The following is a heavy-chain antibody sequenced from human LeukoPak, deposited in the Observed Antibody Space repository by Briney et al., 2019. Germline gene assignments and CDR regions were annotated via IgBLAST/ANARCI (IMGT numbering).Heavy chain of an antibody. V-gene: IGHV4-34*01. CDR3: ARGCRKLRTKWLHELPVDY. CDR1: GGSFSGYY. Sequence: SETLSLTCAVYGGSFSGYYWSWIRQPPGKGLEWIGEINHSGSTNYNPSLKSRVTISVDTSKNQFSLKLSSVTAADTAVYYCARGCRKLRTKWLHELPVDYWGQGTLVTVSS. CDR2: INHSGST. D-gene: IGHD5-12*01. J-gene: IGHJ4*02.